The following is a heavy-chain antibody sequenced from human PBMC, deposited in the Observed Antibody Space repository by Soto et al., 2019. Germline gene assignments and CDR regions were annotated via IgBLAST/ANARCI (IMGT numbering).Heavy chain of an antibody. Sequence: EVQLVESGGGLVQPGRSLRLSCAASGFTFDDYAMHWVRQAPGKGLEWVSGISWNSGTIGYADSVKGRCTISRENAKLSLYLPTNSPRAEDTALYYCAKVSTLGGWGGMDVWGQGTTVTVSS. J-gene: IGHJ6*02. D-gene: IGHD3-10*01. CDR1: GFTFDDYA. CDR2: ISWNSGTI. CDR3: AKVSTLGGWGGMDV. V-gene: IGHV3-9*01.